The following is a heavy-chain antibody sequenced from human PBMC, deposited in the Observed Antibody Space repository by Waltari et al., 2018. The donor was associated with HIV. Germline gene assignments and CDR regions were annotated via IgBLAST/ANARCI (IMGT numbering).Heavy chain of an antibody. CDR1: GYTVTITE. J-gene: IGHJ6*02. Sequence: LVQCGAEVKKPGASVQVPCKMYGYTVTITEFNWVTRATGQGLEWVGWMNPNSLNIAFAQKFQGRITMTRNTSISTAYMELSGLSFEDTAVYYCARTIFLPGSTAGWYYGLDVWGQGTTVTVSS. CDR3: ARTIFLPGSTAGWYYGLDV. D-gene: IGHD3-9*01. CDR2: MNPNSLNI. V-gene: IGHV1-8*02.